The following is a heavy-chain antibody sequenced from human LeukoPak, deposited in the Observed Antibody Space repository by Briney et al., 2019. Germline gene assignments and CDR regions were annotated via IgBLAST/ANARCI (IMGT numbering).Heavy chain of an antibody. V-gene: IGHV3-23*01. Sequence: PGGSLRLSCVGSGFTFSFSSYGMSWVRQAQGKGLEWVSSISGSGGVTHYADSVKGRFTVSRDNSENTLYLQMNSLRAEDTAVYYCAKGGQSNWGNEAFDIWGQGTMVTVSS. J-gene: IGHJ3*02. D-gene: IGHD7-27*01. CDR2: ISGSGGVT. CDR1: GFTFSFSSYG. CDR3: AKGGQSNWGNEAFDI.